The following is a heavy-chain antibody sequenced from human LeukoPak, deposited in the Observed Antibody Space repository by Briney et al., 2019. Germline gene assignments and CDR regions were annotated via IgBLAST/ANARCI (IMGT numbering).Heavy chain of an antibody. J-gene: IGHJ5*02. V-gene: IGHV4-4*07. Sequence: SETLSLTCTVSGGSISSYYWSWIRQPAGKGLEWIGRIYTSGSTNYNPSLKSRVTMSVDTSKNQLSLKLSSVTAADTAVYYCARDFEQWLVAWWFDPWGQGTLVTVSS. D-gene: IGHD6-19*01. CDR2: IYTSGST. CDR3: ARDFEQWLVAWWFDP. CDR1: GGSISSYY.